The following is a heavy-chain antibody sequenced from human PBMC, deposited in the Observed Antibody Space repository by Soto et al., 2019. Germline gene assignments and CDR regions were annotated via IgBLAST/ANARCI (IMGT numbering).Heavy chain of an antibody. Sequence: QVHLQQCGAGLLKSSETLSLTCAFYGASFSGHYWSWIRQAPGKGLEWIGEINHRGTTNYNPSLKRRVTISADTAKNQFSLKLSSVTAADTAVYFCARGVEMAATYFDHWGQGTLVSVSS. CDR3: ARGVEMAATYFDH. CDR2: INHRGTT. J-gene: IGHJ4*02. V-gene: IGHV4-34*02. CDR1: GASFSGHY. D-gene: IGHD2-15*01.